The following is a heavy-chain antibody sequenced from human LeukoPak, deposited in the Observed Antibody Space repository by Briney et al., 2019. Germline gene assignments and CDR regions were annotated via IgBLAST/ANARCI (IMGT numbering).Heavy chain of an antibody. CDR2: IKQDGSEK. D-gene: IGHD3-3*01. Sequence: GGSLRLSCAASGFTFSSYWMSWVRQAPGKGQEWVANIKQDGSEKYYVDSVKGRFTISRDNAKNSLYPQMNSLRAEDTAVYYCARDGGNDAFDIWGQGTMVTVSS. J-gene: IGHJ3*02. CDR1: GFTFSSYW. CDR3: ARDGGNDAFDI. V-gene: IGHV3-7*01.